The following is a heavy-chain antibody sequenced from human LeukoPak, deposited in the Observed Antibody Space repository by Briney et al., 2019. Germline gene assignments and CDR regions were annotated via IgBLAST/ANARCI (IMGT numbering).Heavy chain of an antibody. D-gene: IGHD2-2*01. CDR2: IYTSGST. Sequence: SETLSLTCTVSGGSISSYYWSWIRQPPGKGLEWIGYIYTSGSTNYNPSLKSRVTISVDTSKNQFSLKLSSVTAADTAMYYCARRRVVVVPTYYYYYMDVWGKGTTVTVSS. V-gene: IGHV4-4*09. CDR1: GGSISSYY. J-gene: IGHJ6*03. CDR3: ARRRVVVVPTYYYYYMDV.